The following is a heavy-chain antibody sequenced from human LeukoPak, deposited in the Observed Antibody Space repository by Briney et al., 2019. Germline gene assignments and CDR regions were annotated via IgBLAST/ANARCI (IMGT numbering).Heavy chain of an antibody. J-gene: IGHJ4*02. V-gene: IGHV4-39*07. CDR1: GGSISSSSYY. CDR2: IYYSGST. Sequence: PSETLSLTCTVSGGSISSSSYYWGWIRQPPGKGLEWIGSIYYSGSTYYNPSLKSRVTISVDTSKNQFSLKLSSVTAADTAVYYCARVKGIAAAGFDYWGQGTLVTVSS. D-gene: IGHD6-13*01. CDR3: ARVKGIAAAGFDY.